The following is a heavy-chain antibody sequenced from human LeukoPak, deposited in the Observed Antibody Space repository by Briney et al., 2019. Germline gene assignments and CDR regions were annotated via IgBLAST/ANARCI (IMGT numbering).Heavy chain of an antibody. CDR2: IYYSGST. Sequence: PSETLSLTCTVSGGSISSSSYYWGWIRQPPGKGLEWIGSIYYSGSTYYNPSLKSRVTISVDTSKNQFSLKLSSVTAADTAVYYCARVKPQPPGVGGGYCSSTSCSLGEGVWFDPWGQGTLVTVSS. CDR1: GGSISSSSYY. V-gene: IGHV4-39*07. D-gene: IGHD2-2*01. CDR3: ARVKPQPPGVGGGYCSSTSCSLGEGVWFDP. J-gene: IGHJ5*02.